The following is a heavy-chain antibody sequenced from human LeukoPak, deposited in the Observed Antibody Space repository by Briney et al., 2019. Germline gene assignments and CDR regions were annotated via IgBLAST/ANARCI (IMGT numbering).Heavy chain of an antibody. CDR1: GFTFSSYA. V-gene: IGHV3-23*01. J-gene: IGHJ4*02. CDR2: ISGSGGST. D-gene: IGHD2-15*01. CDR3: AKDRIVVVAAPFDY. Sequence: GGSLRLSCAASGFTFSSYAMSWVRQAPGKGLEWVSAISGSGGSTYYADSVKGRFTISRDNSRNTLYLQMNSLRAEDTALYYCAKDRIVVVAAPFDYWGQGILVTVSS.